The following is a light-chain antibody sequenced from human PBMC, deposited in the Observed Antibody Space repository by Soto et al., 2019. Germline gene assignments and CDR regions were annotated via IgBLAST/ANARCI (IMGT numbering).Light chain of an antibody. Sequence: QSVLTQPASVSGSPGQSITISCTGTSSDIGNYDCVSWYQQHPGKAPKLLISEVSNRPSGVSFRFSGSKSGTTASLTISGLQAEDEADYYCSSYTRTSSYVFGGGTKVTDL. CDR1: SSDIGNYDC. J-gene: IGLJ1*01. CDR3: SSYTRTSSYV. V-gene: IGLV2-14*01. CDR2: EVS.